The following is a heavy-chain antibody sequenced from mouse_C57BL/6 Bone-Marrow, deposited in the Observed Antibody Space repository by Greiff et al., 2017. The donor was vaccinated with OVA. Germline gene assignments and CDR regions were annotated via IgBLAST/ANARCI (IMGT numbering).Heavy chain of an antibody. CDR3: ARSPYYYAMDY. CDR2: IDPSDSYT. Sequence: VQLQQSGAELVKPGASVKLSCKASGYTFTSYWMQWVKQRPGQGLEWIGEIDPSDSYTNYNQKFKGKATLTVDTSSSTAYMQLSSLTSEDSAVYYCARSPYYYAMDYWGQGTSVTVSS. V-gene: IGHV1-50*01. J-gene: IGHJ4*01. CDR1: GYTFTSYW.